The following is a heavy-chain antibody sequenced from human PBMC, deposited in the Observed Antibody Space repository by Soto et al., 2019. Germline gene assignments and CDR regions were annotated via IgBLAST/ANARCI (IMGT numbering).Heavy chain of an antibody. J-gene: IGHJ5*02. CDR1: GFNFSSYE. Sequence: SGGSLRLSCAVSGFNFSSYEMNWVRLAPGKGLEWISYIRSSGDRIYYADSVKGRFTISRGNPKNSLYLQMNSLRAEDTAVYYCARGVYDSHGYSYPWGQGTLVTVSS. CDR3: ARGVYDSHGYSYP. V-gene: IGHV3-48*03. CDR2: IRSSGDRI. D-gene: IGHD3-22*01.